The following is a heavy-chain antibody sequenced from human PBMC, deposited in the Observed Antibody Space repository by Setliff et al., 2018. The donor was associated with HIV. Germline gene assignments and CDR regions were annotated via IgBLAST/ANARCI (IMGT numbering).Heavy chain of an antibody. Sequence: LSLTCTVSGGSISSSSYYWGWIRQPPGKGLEWIGSIYYSGNTYYNPSLKSRVTISVDTSKNQFSLKLTSVTAADTAKYYCARDLGYSYGDAFDIWGQGTMVTVSS. J-gene: IGHJ3*02. V-gene: IGHV4-39*07. D-gene: IGHD5-18*01. CDR3: ARDLGYSYGDAFDI. CDR1: GGSISSSSYY. CDR2: IYYSGNT.